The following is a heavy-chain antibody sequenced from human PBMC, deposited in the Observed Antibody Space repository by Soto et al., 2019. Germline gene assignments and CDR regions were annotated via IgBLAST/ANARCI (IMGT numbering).Heavy chain of an antibody. Sequence: TSETLSLTCTVSGLSVNSTNFYGGWIRQPPGKGLEWIANIYHTGTTYYNPSLKSRVTISVDTSKNHFSLRLTSVTAADMAVYYCARVDSTMVLPFFDYWGQGTLVTVSS. CDR1: GLSVNSTNFY. V-gene: IGHV4-39*02. CDR2: IYHTGTT. D-gene: IGHD5-18*01. J-gene: IGHJ4*02. CDR3: ARVDSTMVLPFFDY.